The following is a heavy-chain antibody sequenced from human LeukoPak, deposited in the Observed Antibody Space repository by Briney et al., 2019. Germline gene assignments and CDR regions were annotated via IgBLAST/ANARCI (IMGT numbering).Heavy chain of an antibody. V-gene: IGHV3-48*03. CDR3: ARDYGGKGTFNY. CDR1: GFTFSSYE. CDR2: ISSSGSTI. J-gene: IGHJ4*02. Sequence: PGGSLRLSCAASGFTFSSYEMNWVRQAPGKGLEWVSYISSSGSTIYYADSVKGRFTISRDNAKNSLYLQMNSLRAEDTAVYYCARDYGGKGTFNYWGQGTLVTVSS. D-gene: IGHD4-23*01.